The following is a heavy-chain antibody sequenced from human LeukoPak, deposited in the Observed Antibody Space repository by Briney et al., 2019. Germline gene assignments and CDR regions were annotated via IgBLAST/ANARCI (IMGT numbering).Heavy chain of an antibody. Sequence: PGGSLRLSCAASGFTFSNYAMNWVRQAPGKGLEWVANINPGGNEIRSVDSVKGRSIISRDNAKNSLDLQMSSLRVEDTAVYYCMCWGTDNHWGQGILVTVSS. J-gene: IGHJ4*02. D-gene: IGHD7-27*01. CDR3: MCWGTDNH. CDR2: INPGGNEI. V-gene: IGHV3-7*01. CDR1: GFTFSNYA.